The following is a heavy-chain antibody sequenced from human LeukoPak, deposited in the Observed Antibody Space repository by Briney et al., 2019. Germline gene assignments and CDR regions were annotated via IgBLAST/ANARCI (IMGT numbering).Heavy chain of an antibody. J-gene: IGHJ4*02. CDR3: ARLSGSSGWHSLDY. CDR2: IYPGDSDT. CDR1: GYSFISHW. D-gene: IGHD6-19*01. V-gene: IGHV5-51*01. Sequence: GESLKISCKGSGYSFISHWIGWVRQVPGKGLEWMGIIYPGDSDTRYSPAFQGQVTISADKSISTAYLQWSSLKASDTAMYYCARLSGSSGWHSLDYWGQGTLVTVSS.